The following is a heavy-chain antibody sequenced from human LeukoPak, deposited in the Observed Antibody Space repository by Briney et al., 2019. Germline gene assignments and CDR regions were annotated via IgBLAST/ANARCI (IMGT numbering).Heavy chain of an antibody. CDR2: ISSNGGST. V-gene: IGHV3-64*01. D-gene: IGHD3-16*01. CDR1: GFTFSSYA. CDR3: ARVSRAGVGDY. Sequence: QPGGSLRLSCAASGFTFSSYAMHWVRQAPGKGLEYVSAISSNGGSTYYANSVKGRFTISRDNSKNTLYLQMGSLRAEDMAVYYCARVSRAGVGDYGGRGTLFTVSS. J-gene: IGHJ4*02.